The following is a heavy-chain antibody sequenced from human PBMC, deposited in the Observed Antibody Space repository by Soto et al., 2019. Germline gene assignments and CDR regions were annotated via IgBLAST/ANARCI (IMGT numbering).Heavy chain of an antibody. D-gene: IGHD3-10*02. V-gene: IGHV2-5*02. Sequence: QITLKESGPTLVKPTQTLTLTCTFSGLSLSTSGEAVGWIRQPPGKALEWLALIYWDDDKRYNPTLKTRLTITKDPSKNQVVLTRTNMDPVDTATYYCAHYVSTSPAGWFDPWGQGILVTVSS. J-gene: IGHJ5*02. CDR1: GLSLSTSGEA. CDR2: IYWDDDK. CDR3: AHYVSTSPAGWFDP.